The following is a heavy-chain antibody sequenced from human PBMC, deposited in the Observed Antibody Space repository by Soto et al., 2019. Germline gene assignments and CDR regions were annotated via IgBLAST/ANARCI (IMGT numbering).Heavy chain of an antibody. CDR2: IIPVLGTT. Sequence: QVQLVQSGAEVKKPGSSVKVSCEASGGTFRTESFNWVRQAPGQGLEWMGGIIPVLGTTDYAPRLRGRVTITADESTSTAYMEVGSLTYDDTAVYYCARATIGHVTRYYFDYWGQGTLVTVSS. D-gene: IGHD5-12*01. CDR3: ARATIGHVTRYYFDY. J-gene: IGHJ4*02. V-gene: IGHV1-69*01. CDR1: GGTFRTES.